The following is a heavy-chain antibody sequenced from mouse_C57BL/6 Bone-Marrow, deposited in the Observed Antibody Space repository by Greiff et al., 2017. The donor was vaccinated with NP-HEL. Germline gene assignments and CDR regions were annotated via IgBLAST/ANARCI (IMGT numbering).Heavy chain of an antibody. Sequence: QVQLQQSGAELARPGASVKLSCKASGYTFTSYGISWVKQRTGQGLEWIGEIYPRSGNTYYNEKFKGKATLTADKSSSTAYMELRSLTSEDSAVYFCARSGYSSRSYWYFDVWGTGTTVTVSS. CDR2: IYPRSGNT. V-gene: IGHV1-81*01. CDR1: GYTFTSYG. J-gene: IGHJ1*03. CDR3: ARSGYSSRSYWYFDV. D-gene: IGHD1-1*01.